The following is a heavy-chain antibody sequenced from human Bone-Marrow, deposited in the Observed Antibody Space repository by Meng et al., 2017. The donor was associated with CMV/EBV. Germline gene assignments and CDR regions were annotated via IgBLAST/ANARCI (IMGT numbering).Heavy chain of an antibody. CDR1: GLTFIIFG. J-gene: IGHJ4*02. CDR3: MKGEGFTVTRRRFDF. CDR2: ILYDGSHE. V-gene: IGHV3-30*18. D-gene: IGHD4-17*01. Sequence: SGLTFIIFGMHWVRQAPGKGLEWVAIILYDGSHEFYADSVKGRFTISRDNSKNTLYLQMNSLRAEDTAIYFCMKGEGFTVTRRRFDFWGQGTLVTVSS.